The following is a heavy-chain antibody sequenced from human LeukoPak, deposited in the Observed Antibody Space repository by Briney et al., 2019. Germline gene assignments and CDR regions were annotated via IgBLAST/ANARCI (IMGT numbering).Heavy chain of an antibody. J-gene: IGHJ5*02. CDR1: GESFSGYY. Sequence: PSETLSLTCAVYGESFSGYYWSWIRQPPGKGLEWIGEINHSGSTNYNPSLKSRVTISVDTSKNQFSLKLSSVTAADTAVYYCARVLHRRDIVVVPAAISWFDPWGQGTLVTVSS. V-gene: IGHV4-34*01. CDR2: INHSGST. D-gene: IGHD2-2*02. CDR3: ARVLHRRDIVVVPAAISWFDP.